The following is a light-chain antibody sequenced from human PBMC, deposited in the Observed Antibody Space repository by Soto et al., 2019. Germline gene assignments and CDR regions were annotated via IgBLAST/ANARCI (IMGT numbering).Light chain of an antibody. Sequence: DIQMTQSPSTLSASVGDRVTITCRASQSISSWLAWYQQKPGKAPNLLIYKASSLDSGVPSTFSGSGSGTEFTLTISSLQPDDFATYYCQQYNSYPYTFGQGTKLEIK. J-gene: IGKJ2*01. CDR2: KAS. V-gene: IGKV1-5*03. CDR1: QSISSW. CDR3: QQYNSYPYT.